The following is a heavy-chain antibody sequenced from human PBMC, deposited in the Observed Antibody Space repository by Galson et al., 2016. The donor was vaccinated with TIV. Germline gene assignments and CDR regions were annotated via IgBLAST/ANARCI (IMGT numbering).Heavy chain of an antibody. CDR2: FYSSGNS. Sequence: TLSLTCTVSGASIRGGNYYWSWIRQSAGKGLEWIGRFYSSGNSDYKPSLRRRVTISGDKSKNQVSLMLPSVTAADTAVYYCARASFGSGTYYHYFDFWGPVILVTVSS. V-gene: IGHV4-61*02. D-gene: IGHD3-10*01. CDR1: GASIRGGNYY. CDR3: ARASFGSGTYYHYFDF. J-gene: IGHJ4*02.